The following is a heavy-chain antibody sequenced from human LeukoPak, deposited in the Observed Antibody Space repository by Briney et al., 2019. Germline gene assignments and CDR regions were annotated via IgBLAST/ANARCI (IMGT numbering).Heavy chain of an antibody. J-gene: IGHJ4*02. CDR2: IYYSGST. D-gene: IGHD1-26*01. CDR3: ARQREWESPFDS. Sequence: SETLSLTCTVSSGSIGSYYWSWIRQPPGKGLEWIGYIYYSGSTSYNPSLKSRVTISVDTSKNQFSLKLRSVTAADTAVYYCARQREWESPFDSWGQGTLVTVSS. V-gene: IGHV4-59*08. CDR1: SGSIGSYY.